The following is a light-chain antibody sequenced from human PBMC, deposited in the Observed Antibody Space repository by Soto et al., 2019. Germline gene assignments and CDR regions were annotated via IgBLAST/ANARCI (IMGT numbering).Light chain of an antibody. CDR3: QQYNNWPRT. J-gene: IGKJ1*01. V-gene: IGKV3-15*01. CDR1: QSLSSN. CDR2: GAS. Sequence: EIVMTQSPATLSVSPGERATLSCRVSQSLSSNLAWYQQKPGQAPRLLIYGASTRATGIPARFSGSGSGTEFTLTISSLQSEDFAVYYCQQYNNWPRTFGQGTKVEIK.